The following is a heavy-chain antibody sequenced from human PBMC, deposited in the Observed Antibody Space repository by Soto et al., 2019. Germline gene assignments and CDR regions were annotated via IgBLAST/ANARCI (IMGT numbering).Heavy chain of an antibody. J-gene: IGHJ4*02. D-gene: IGHD5-12*01. CDR1: GFTFSSYV. CDR3: ARSSGYDPPFFDY. CDR2: ISYDGSNK. V-gene: IGHV3-30-3*01. Sequence: QVQLVESGGGVVQPGRSLRLSCAASGFTFSSYVMHWVRQAPGKGLEWVAVISYDGSNKYYADSVKGRFTISRDNSKNTLYLQMNSLRAEDTAVYYCARSSGYDPPFFDYWGQGTLVTVSS.